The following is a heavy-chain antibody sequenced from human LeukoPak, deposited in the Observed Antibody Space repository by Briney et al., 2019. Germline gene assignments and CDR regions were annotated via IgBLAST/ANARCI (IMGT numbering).Heavy chain of an antibody. Sequence: SETLSLTCAVYGGSLSGYYWSWIRQPPGKGLEWIGEINHSGSTNYNPSLKSRVTISVDTSKNQFSLKLSSVTAADTAVYYCARGPNIVVVPAAITAWFDPWGQGTLVTVSS. CDR1: GGSLSGYY. CDR2: INHSGST. CDR3: ARGPNIVVVPAAITAWFDP. V-gene: IGHV4-34*01. D-gene: IGHD2-2*02. J-gene: IGHJ5*02.